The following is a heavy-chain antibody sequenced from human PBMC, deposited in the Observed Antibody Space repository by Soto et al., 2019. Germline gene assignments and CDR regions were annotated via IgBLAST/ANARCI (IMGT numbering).Heavy chain of an antibody. J-gene: IGHJ6*03. CDR2: ISGSGSST. CDR3: ARGDYGDLNYYMDV. V-gene: IGHV3-23*01. Sequence: EVQLLGSGGGLVQPGGSLRLSCAASGVTFSSYAMSWVRQAPGKGLEWVSAISGSGSSTYYADSVKGRFTISRDNSKNTLYLQMNSLRAEDTAVYYCARGDYGDLNYYMDVWGKGTTVTVSS. D-gene: IGHD4-17*01. CDR1: GVTFSSYA.